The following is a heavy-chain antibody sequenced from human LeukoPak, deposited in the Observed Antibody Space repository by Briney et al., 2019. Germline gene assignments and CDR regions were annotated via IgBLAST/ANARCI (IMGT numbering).Heavy chain of an antibody. V-gene: IGHV3-33*06. D-gene: IGHD6-13*01. CDR3: AKQASSHLEAYFDY. Sequence: GRSLRLSCAASGFTFSSYGMHWVRQAPGKGLDWVAVIWYDGSNKYYADSVKGRFTISRDNSKNTLYLQMNSLRAEDTAVYYCAKQASSHLEAYFDYWGQGTLVTVSS. CDR1: GFTFSSYG. CDR2: IWYDGSNK. J-gene: IGHJ4*02.